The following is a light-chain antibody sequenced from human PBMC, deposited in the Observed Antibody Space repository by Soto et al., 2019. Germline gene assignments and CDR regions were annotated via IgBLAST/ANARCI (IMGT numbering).Light chain of an antibody. J-gene: IGKJ5*01. Sequence: DIQMTQSPSAMSASVGDRVTITCRASQSISSYLNWYQQKPGKAPKLLIYAASSLQSGVPSRFSGSGSGTDFTLTISSLQPGDFATYYCQQSYSTPITFGQGTRREIK. CDR1: QSISSY. V-gene: IGKV1-39*01. CDR2: AAS. CDR3: QQSYSTPIT.